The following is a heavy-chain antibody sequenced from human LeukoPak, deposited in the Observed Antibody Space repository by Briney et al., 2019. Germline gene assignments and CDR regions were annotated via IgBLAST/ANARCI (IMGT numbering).Heavy chain of an antibody. D-gene: IGHD1-1*01. V-gene: IGHV3-23*01. CDR3: AKATGTFYYFDY. Sequence: GGSLRLSCAASGFTFGNYAMVWVRQAPGKGLEWVSAISGSGGSTYYADSVKGRFTISRDNSKNTLYLQMNSLRAEDTAVYYCAKATGTFYYFDYWGQGTLVTVSS. CDR1: GFTFGNYA. J-gene: IGHJ4*02. CDR2: ISGSGGST.